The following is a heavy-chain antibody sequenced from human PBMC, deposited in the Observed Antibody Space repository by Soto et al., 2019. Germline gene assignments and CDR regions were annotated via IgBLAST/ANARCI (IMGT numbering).Heavy chain of an antibody. J-gene: IGHJ6*02. D-gene: IGHD3-10*01. CDR2: IYYSGST. CDR1: GGSISSSSYY. CDR3: ERHQISGWFGELGYCYYYGMDV. V-gene: IGHV4-39*01. Sequence: SETLSLTCTVSGGSISSSSYYWGWIRQPPGKGLEWIGSIYYSGSTYYNPSLKSRVTISVDTSKNQFSLKLSSVTAADTAVYYCERHQISGWFGELGYCYYYGMDVWGQGTTVTVS.